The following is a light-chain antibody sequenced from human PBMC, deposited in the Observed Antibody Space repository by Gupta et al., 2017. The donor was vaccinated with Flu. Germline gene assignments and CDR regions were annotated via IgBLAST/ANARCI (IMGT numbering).Light chain of an antibody. Sequence: DIVMTQSPLSLPATLGDPASISCRASQSLLHSNSYNYLDWYLQKPGQSPQLLIYLGSNRASGVPDRFSGSGSGTDFTLKISRVQAEDVGVYYCMQAIQTLLTFGGGTKVEIK. CDR1: QSLLHSNSYNY. J-gene: IGKJ4*01. CDR3: MQAIQTLLT. V-gene: IGKV2-28*01. CDR2: LGS.